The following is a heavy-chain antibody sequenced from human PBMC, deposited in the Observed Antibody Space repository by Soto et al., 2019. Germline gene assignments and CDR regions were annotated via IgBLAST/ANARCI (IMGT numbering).Heavy chain of an antibody. CDR2: TYYRSKWYN. D-gene: IGHD6-13*01. V-gene: IGHV6-1*01. J-gene: IGHJ4*02. CDR1: GDSVSSNSAA. Sequence: SQTLSLTCAISGDSVSSNSAAWNWIRQSPSRGLEWLGRTYYRSKWYNDYAVSVKSRITINPDTSKNQFSLQLNSVTPEDTAVYYCARDLGGGSYNSSWYYFDYWGQGTLVTVSS. CDR3: ARDLGGGSYNSSWYYFDY.